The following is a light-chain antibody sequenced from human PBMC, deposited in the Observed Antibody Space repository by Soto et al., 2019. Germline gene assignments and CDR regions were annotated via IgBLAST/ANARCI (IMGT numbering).Light chain of an antibody. J-gene: IGLJ2*01. V-gene: IGLV2-14*01. CDR3: SSYTSGSTVI. Sequence: QSAPTQPASVSGSPGQSITISCTGTSSDVGGYNYVSWYQQHPGKAPKLMIYEVSNRPSGVSNRFSGSKSGNTASLTISGLQAEDEADYYCSSYTSGSTVIFGGGTKLTVL. CDR1: SSDVGGYNY. CDR2: EVS.